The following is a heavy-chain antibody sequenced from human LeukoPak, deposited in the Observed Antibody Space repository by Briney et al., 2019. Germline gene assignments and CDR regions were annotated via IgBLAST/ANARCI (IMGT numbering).Heavy chain of an antibody. D-gene: IGHD3-22*01. CDR2: SYHSGST. CDR3: AREVHDSSGYWAILYY. V-gene: IGHV4-30-2*01. J-gene: IGHJ4*02. CDR1: GVSISSGGYL. Sequence: MASETVSLTCAVSGVSISSGGYLWRWIRQPPGRVVEWIGYSYHSGSTYYNTPPKSRVTISVDRSKNPFSMKLSSVTGADTAVYYCAREVHDSSGYWAILYYSGQRNPVTVSS.